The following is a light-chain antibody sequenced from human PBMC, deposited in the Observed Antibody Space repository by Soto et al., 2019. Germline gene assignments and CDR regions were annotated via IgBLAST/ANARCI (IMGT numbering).Light chain of an antibody. Sequence: EIVLKQSPATLSLSPGERATLSCRASQSVSSYLAWYQQKPGQAPRLLIYDASNRATGIPVRFSGSGSGTDFTLTISSLEPEDFAVYYCQQRSNWPLTFGGGTKVDIK. CDR2: DAS. V-gene: IGKV3-11*01. CDR3: QQRSNWPLT. J-gene: IGKJ4*01. CDR1: QSVSSY.